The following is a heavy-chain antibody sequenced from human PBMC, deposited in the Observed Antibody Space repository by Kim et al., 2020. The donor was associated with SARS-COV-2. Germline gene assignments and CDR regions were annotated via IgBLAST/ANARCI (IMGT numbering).Heavy chain of an antibody. CDR2: ISHDGIYE. CDR1: GFIFSRSV. J-gene: IGHJ4*02. Sequence: AGSLRLSCAASGFIFSRSVMHWVRQAPGKGLEWVARISHDGIYESYSDSVKGRSTISRDNSKNTLYLQMNTLESDDTAVYFCANDRSDTWSFDHWGQGT. CDR3: ANDRSDTWSFDH. V-gene: IGHV3-30*18.